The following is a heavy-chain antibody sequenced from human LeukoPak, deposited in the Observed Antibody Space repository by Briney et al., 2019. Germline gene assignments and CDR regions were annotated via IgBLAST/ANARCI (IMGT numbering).Heavy chain of an antibody. Sequence: PGRSLRLSCAASGFTFSSYGMHWVRQAPGKGLEWVAVISYDGSNKYYADSVKGRFTISRDNSKNTLYLQMNSLRAEDTAVYYCARSTVTTTLFDYWGQGTLVTVSS. D-gene: IGHD4-17*01. CDR2: ISYDGSNK. CDR1: GFTFSSYG. CDR3: ARSTVTTTLFDY. J-gene: IGHJ4*02. V-gene: IGHV3-30*03.